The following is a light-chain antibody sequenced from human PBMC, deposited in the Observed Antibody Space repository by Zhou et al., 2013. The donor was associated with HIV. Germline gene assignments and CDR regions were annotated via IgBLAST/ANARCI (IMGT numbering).Light chain of an antibody. CDR1: QSISSY. J-gene: IGKJ4*01. V-gene: IGKV1-39*01. CDR2: AAS. Sequence: DIQMTQSPSSLSASVGDRVTITCRASQSISSYLNWYQQKPGKAPKLLIYAASSLQSGVPSRFSGSGSGTDFTLTISSLQPEDFAVYFCLQHNTYPLTFGGGTKVEIK. CDR3: LQHNTYPLT.